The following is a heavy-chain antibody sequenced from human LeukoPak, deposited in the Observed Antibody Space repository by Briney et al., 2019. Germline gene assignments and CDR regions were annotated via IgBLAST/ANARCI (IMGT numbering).Heavy chain of an antibody. J-gene: IGHJ3*02. V-gene: IGHV3-15*01. Sequence: GGSLRLSCAASGFTFSNAWMSWVRQAPGKGLEWVGRIKSKTDGGTTDYAAPVKGRFTISRDDSKNTLYPQMNSLKTEDTAVYYCTTDGDVGATPLAFDIWGQGTMVTVSS. CDR2: IKSKTDGGTT. CDR1: GFTFSNAW. D-gene: IGHD1-26*01. CDR3: TTDGDVGATPLAFDI.